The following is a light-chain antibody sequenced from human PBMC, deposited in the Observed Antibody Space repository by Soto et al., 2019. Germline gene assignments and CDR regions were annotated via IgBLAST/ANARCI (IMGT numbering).Light chain of an antibody. CDR3: QQGNNWPLFT. CDR1: QSVSKS. V-gene: IGKV3-11*01. Sequence: EIVLTQSPATLSLSPGERATLSCRASQSVSKSLAWYQQKPGQAPRLLIYTTSNRATGIPARFSGSGSRTDFTITISSLEPEDFAVYYCQQGNNWPLFTFGPGTKVDIK. J-gene: IGKJ3*01. CDR2: TTS.